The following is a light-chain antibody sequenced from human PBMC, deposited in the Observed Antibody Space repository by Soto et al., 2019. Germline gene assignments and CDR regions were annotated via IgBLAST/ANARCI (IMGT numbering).Light chain of an antibody. Sequence: EIVLPKSPDTLSLSPGERATLSCRASQSVSSDYLVWYQQKPGQAPRLLIYGASSRATGIPDRFSGSGSGTDFTLTISRLEPEDFAVYYCQQHGSSPITFGQGTRLE. CDR2: GAS. J-gene: IGKJ5*01. V-gene: IGKV3-20*01. CDR3: QQHGSSPIT. CDR1: QSVSSDY.